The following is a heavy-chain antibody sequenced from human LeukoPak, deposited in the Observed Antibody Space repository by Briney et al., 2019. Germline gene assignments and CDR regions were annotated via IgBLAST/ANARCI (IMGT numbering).Heavy chain of an antibody. D-gene: IGHD3-10*01. Sequence: GGSLRLSCAASGFTFDDYGMSWVRQAPGKGLEWVSGINWNGGSTGYADSVKGRFTISRDNAKNSLYLQMNSLRAEDTALYYCAKGTYGSGTYGSNDYWGQGTLVTVSS. V-gene: IGHV3-20*04. CDR1: GFTFDDYG. CDR3: AKGTYGSGTYGSNDY. J-gene: IGHJ4*02. CDR2: INWNGGST.